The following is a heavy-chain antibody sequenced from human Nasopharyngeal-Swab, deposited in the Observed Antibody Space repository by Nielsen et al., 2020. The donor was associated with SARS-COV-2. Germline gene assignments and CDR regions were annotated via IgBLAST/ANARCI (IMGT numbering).Heavy chain of an antibody. J-gene: IGHJ5*02. D-gene: IGHD3-10*01. Sequence: SETLSLTCAVYVGSFSGYYWTWIRQPPGEGLEWIGEINHSGSTNYNPSLKSRVTISVDTSKNQFSLKLSSVTAADTAVYYCARGLLWFGELSPGMRPQRQFDPWGQGTLVTVSS. CDR1: VGSFSGYY. CDR3: ARGLLWFGELSPGMRPQRQFDP. CDR2: INHSGST. V-gene: IGHV4-34*01.